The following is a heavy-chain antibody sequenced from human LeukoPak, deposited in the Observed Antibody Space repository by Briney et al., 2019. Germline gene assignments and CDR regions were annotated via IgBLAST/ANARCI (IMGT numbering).Heavy chain of an antibody. CDR2: INPNSGGT. V-gene: IGHV1-2*02. J-gene: IGHJ3*02. D-gene: IGHD1-26*01. Sequence: ASVKVSCKASGYTFTGYYMHWVRQAPGQGLEWMGWINPNSGGTNYAQKFRGRVTMTRDTSISTAYMELSRLRSDDTAVYYCARDRGSYFSDAFDIWGQGTMVTVSS. CDR3: ARDRGSYFSDAFDI. CDR1: GYTFTGYY.